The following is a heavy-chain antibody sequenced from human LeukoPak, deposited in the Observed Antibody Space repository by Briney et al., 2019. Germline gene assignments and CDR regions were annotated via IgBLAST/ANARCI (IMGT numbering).Heavy chain of an antibody. CDR1: GGSISSYY. CDR3: AKDSAKKYDDY. CDR2: IYYSGST. V-gene: IGHV4-59*01. D-gene: IGHD2/OR15-2a*01. J-gene: IGHJ4*02. Sequence: SETLSLTCTVSGGSISSYYLSWIRQPPGKGLEWIGYIYYSGSTNYNPSLKSRVTISVDTSKNQFSLKLSSVTAADTAVYYCAKDSAKKYDDYWGQGTLVTVSS.